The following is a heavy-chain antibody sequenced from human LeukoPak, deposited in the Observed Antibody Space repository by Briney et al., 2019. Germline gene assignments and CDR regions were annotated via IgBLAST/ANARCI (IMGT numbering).Heavy chain of an antibody. CDR1: GGSISSYY. V-gene: IGHV4-4*07. Sequence: SETLSLTCTVSGGSISSYYWSWIRQPAGKGLEWIGRIYTSGSTNYNPSLKSRTTMSVDTSKNQFSLKLSSVTAADTAVYYCARCYDFWSGTPFDPWGQGTLVTVSS. CDR2: IYTSGST. D-gene: IGHD3-3*01. J-gene: IGHJ5*02. CDR3: ARCYDFWSGTPFDP.